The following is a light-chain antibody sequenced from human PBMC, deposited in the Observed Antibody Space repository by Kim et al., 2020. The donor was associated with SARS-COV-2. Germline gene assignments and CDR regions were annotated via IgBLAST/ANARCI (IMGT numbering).Light chain of an antibody. CDR1: QSVFHSSKNKNC. J-gene: IGKJ1*01. Sequence: DIVMTQSPDSLAVSLGERATINCKSSQSVFHSSKNKNCLAWFQQKPGQPPKLLIYWASTRESGVPDRFSGSGSGTDFTLTISSLQAEDVAVYYCQQNYDTPRTFGQGTEVEIK. CDR3: QQNYDTPRT. CDR2: WAS. V-gene: IGKV4-1*01.